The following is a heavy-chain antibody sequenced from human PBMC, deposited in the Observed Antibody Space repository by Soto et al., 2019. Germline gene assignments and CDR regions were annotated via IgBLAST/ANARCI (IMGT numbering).Heavy chain of an antibody. CDR2: ISWNSGSI. CDR3: AKGTPGDGGSFDY. J-gene: IGHJ4*02. V-gene: IGHV3-9*01. D-gene: IGHD3-16*01. Sequence: GGSLRLSCAASGFTFDDYAMHWVRQAPGKGLEWVSGISWNSGSIGYADSVKGRFTISRDNAKNSLYLQMNSLRAEDTALYYCAKGTPGDGGSFDYWGQGTLVTVSS. CDR1: GFTFDDYA.